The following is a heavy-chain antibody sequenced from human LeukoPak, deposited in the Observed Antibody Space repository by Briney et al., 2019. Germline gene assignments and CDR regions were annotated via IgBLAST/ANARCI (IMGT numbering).Heavy chain of an antibody. J-gene: IGHJ4*02. Sequence: GGSLRLSCAASGFTFSSYAMSWVRQAPGKGLEWVSAISGSGSNTYYADSVKGRFTISRDNSKNTLYLQMNSLRAEDTAVYYCAKGEGYYDYVWGSYRWYYFDYWGQGTLVTVSS. CDR1: GFTFSSYA. CDR2: ISGSGSNT. D-gene: IGHD3-16*02. CDR3: AKGEGYYDYVWGSYRWYYFDY. V-gene: IGHV3-23*01.